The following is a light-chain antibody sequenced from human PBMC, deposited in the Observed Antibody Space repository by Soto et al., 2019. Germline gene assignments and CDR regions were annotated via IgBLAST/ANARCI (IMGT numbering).Light chain of an antibody. CDR2: DAS. V-gene: IGKV1-33*01. J-gene: IGKJ5*01. CDR3: QHYDHLPIT. Sequence: LSASVGDRVTITCQASQDITNYFNWYQQKPGKAPRLLLYDASSLETGFPSRFSGSDSGADFTLNISSLQPEDVATYYCQHYDHLPITFGKG. CDR1: QDITNY.